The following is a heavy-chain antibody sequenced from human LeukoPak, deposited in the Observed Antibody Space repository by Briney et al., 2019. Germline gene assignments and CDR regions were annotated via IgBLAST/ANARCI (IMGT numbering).Heavy chain of an antibody. CDR2: ISYDGSNK. D-gene: IGHD3-22*01. CDR3: AKDNYYDSSGHDY. Sequence: GGSLRLSCAASGFTVGNNHMNWVRQAPGKGLEWVAIISYDGSNKYYADSVKGRFTISRDNSKNTLYLQMNSLRAEDTAVYYCAKDNYYDSSGHDYWGQGTLVTVSS. J-gene: IGHJ4*02. V-gene: IGHV3-30*18. CDR1: GFTVGNNH.